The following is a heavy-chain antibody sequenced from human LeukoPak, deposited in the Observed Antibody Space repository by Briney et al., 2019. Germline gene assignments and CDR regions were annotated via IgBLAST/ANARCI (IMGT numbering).Heavy chain of an antibody. CDR2: INAGNGNT. D-gene: IGHD6-13*01. V-gene: IGHV1-3*01. CDR3: ARLGIAAAGPDY. CDR1: GYTFTSYA. Sequence: ASVKVSCKASGYTFTSYAMHWVRQAPGQRLEWMGWINAGNGNTKYSQKFQGRVTITRDTSASTAYMELSSLRSEDTAVYYCARLGIAAAGPDYWGQGTLVTVSS. J-gene: IGHJ4*02.